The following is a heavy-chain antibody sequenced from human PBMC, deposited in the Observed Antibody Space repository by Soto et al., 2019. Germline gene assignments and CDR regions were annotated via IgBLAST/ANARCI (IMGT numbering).Heavy chain of an antibody. J-gene: IGHJ5*02. V-gene: IGHV4-34*01. CDR1: GGSFSGYY. D-gene: IGHD2-15*01. CDR3: ARPKDIVVVVAARNWFDP. Sequence: QVQLQQWGAGLLKPSETLSLTCAVYGGSFSGYYWSWIRQPPGKGLEWIGEINHSGSTNYNPSLKSRVTISVDTSKNQFSLKLSSVTVADTAVYYCARPKDIVVVVAARNWFDPWGQGTLVTVSS. CDR2: INHSGST.